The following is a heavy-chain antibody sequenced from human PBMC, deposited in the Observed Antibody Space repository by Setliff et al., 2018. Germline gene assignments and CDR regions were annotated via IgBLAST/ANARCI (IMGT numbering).Heavy chain of an antibody. V-gene: IGHV5-51*01. CDR1: GYSFTDYW. CDR2: IYPSNADT. CDR3: ARRGERFFNWFDP. J-gene: IGHJ5*02. D-gene: IGHD2-21*01. Sequence: GESLKLSCKGSGYSFTDYWIAWVRQTPGKGLEWMGTIYPSNADTRYSPSFQGQVTISTDTSINTAFLQWNNLKASDTAVYYCARRGERFFNWFDPWGQGTPVTVSS.